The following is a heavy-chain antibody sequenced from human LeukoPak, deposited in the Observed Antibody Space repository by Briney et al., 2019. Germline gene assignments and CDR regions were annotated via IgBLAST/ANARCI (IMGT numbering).Heavy chain of an antibody. CDR1: GFTFSSNA. D-gene: IGHD3-22*01. J-gene: IGHJ4*02. Sequence: PGGSLRLSCAAPGFTFSSNAMNWVRQAPGKGLEWVSSISGSGGSTYYADSVKGRSTISRDNSKNTLYLQMNSLRAEDTAVYYCAKGREYYFDTSGFFLSPVDFWGQGTLVTVSS. V-gene: IGHV3-23*01. CDR2: ISGSGGST. CDR3: AKGREYYFDTSGFFLSPVDF.